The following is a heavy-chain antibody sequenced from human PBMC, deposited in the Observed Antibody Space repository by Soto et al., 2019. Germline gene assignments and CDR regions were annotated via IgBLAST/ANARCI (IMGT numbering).Heavy chain of an antibody. J-gene: IGHJ6*02. V-gene: IGHV1-3*01. CDR1: GYTFTSYA. Sequence: QVQLVQSGAEVKKPGASVKVSCKASGYTFTSYAMHWVRQAPGQRLEWMGWINAGNVNTKYSQKFQGRVTITRDTSASTAYMELSSLRAEATSVYYCARSGQQQLVYYYGMDVWGHGTTVTVSS. CDR3: ARSGQQQLVYYYGMDV. D-gene: IGHD6-13*01. CDR2: INAGNVNT.